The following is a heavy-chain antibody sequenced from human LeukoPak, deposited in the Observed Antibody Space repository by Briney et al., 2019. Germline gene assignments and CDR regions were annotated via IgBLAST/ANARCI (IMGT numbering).Heavy chain of an antibody. D-gene: IGHD5-18*01. CDR1: GFTFSSYS. CDR2: ISSSSYI. J-gene: IGHJ5*02. V-gene: IGHV3-21*01. CDR3: ARDQGMQLWLPFDP. Sequence: GGSLRLSCAASGFTFSSYSMNWVRQAPGKGLEWVSSISSSSYIYYADSVKGRFTISRDNAKNSLYLQINSLRAEDTAVYYCARDQGMQLWLPFDPWGQGTLVTVSS.